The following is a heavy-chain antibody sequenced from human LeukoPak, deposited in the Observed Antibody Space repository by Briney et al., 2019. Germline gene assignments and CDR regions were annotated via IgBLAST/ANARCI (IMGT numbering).Heavy chain of an antibody. V-gene: IGHV1-18*01. CDR1: GYAFTTYS. CDR3: ARGGSVVVIAPDFDY. J-gene: IGHJ4*02. CDR2: VSAYNGNT. D-gene: IGHD2-21*01. Sequence: ASVKVSCKTSGYAFTTYSISWVRQAPGQGLEWVGWVSAYNGNTYYAEKFQGRVTMTTDTSTTTAYMELTSLRSDDTAVYYCARGGSVVVIAPDFDYWGQGTLVTVSS.